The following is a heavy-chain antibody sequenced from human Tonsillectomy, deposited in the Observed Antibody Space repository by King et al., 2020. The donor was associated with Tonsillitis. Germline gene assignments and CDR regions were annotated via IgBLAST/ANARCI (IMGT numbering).Heavy chain of an antibody. CDR3: ARAFEYDAGSGYLYYFDY. D-gene: IGHD3-22*01. J-gene: IGHJ4*02. CDR2: ISVYNGNT. Sequence: QLVQSGAEVKKPGASVKVSCKASGYTFTSYGISWVRQAPGQGLEWMGWISVYNGNTNYAQKFQGRVTMTTDTSTSTAYMELRSLRSDDTAVYYCARAFEYDAGSGYLYYFDYWGQGTLVTVSS. CDR1: GYTFTSYG. V-gene: IGHV1-18*04.